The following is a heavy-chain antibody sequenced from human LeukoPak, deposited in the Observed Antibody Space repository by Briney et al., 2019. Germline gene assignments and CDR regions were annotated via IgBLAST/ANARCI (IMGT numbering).Heavy chain of an antibody. Sequence: SVKVSCKASRDTFTRCAFSWVRQAPGQGLEWMGGIIPIDGTANFGQKFQGRVTITADESTSTAYMELSSLGSEDTAVYYCARDPGSPVRAFDIWGQGTMVTVSS. D-gene: IGHD3-10*01. CDR3: ARDPGSPVRAFDI. J-gene: IGHJ3*02. CDR2: IIPIDGTA. CDR1: RDTFTRCA. V-gene: IGHV1-69*01.